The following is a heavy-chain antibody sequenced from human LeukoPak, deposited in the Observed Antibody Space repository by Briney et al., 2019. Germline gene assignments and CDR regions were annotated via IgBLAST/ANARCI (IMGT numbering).Heavy chain of an antibody. Sequence: GGSLRLSCAASGFTFSRYWMSWVRQAPGKGLEWVAVISYDGSNKYYADSVKGRFTISRDNSKNTLYLQMNSLRAEDTAVYYCARDFFSSGWYDLVDYWGQGTLVTVSS. V-gene: IGHV3-30-3*01. CDR1: GFTFSRYW. CDR3: ARDFFSSGWYDLVDY. D-gene: IGHD6-19*01. CDR2: ISYDGSNK. J-gene: IGHJ4*02.